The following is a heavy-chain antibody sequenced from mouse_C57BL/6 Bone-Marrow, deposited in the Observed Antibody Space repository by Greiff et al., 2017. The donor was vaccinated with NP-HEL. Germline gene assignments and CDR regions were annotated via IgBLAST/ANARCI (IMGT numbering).Heavy chain of an antibody. D-gene: IGHD2-1*01. CDR2: IDPEDGET. CDR3: AREGNPLYVDV. V-gene: IGHV14-2*01. CDR1: GFNIKDYY. J-gene: IGHJ1*03. Sequence: VQLKESGAELVKPGASVKLSCTASGFNIKDYYMHWVKQRPEQGLEWIGRIDPEDGETKYAPKFKGKATITADTSSNTAYLQLSSLKSEDAAVYYCAREGNPLYVDVWGTGTTVTVSS.